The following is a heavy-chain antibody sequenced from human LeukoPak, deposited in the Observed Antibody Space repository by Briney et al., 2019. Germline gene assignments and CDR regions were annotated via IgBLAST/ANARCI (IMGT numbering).Heavy chain of an antibody. CDR3: ARDSWPYYYGMDV. J-gene: IGHJ6*02. CDR2: ISAYNGNT. V-gene: IGHV1-18*01. Sequence: ASVKVSCKASGYTFTSYDVSWVRQAPGQGLEWMGWISAYNGNTNYAQKLQGRVTMTTDTSTSTAYMELRSLRSDDTAVYYCARDSWPYYYGMDVWGQGTTVTVSS. D-gene: IGHD5-12*01. CDR1: GYTFTSYD.